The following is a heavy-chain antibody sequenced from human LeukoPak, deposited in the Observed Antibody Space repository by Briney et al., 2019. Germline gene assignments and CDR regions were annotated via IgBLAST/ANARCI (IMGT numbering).Heavy chain of an antibody. CDR2: IIPIFGTA. CDR1: GGTFSSYA. CDR3: ARGLKVGAESSFDY. V-gene: IGHV1-69*13. J-gene: IGHJ4*02. D-gene: IGHD1-26*01. Sequence: SVKVSCKASGGTFSSYAISWVRQAPGHGLEWMGGIIPIFGTANYAQKFQGRVTITADESTSTAYMELSSLRSEDTAVYYCARGLKVGAESSFDYWGQGTLVTVSS.